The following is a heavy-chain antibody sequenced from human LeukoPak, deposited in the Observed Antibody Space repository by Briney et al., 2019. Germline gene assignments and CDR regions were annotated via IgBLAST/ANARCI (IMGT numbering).Heavy chain of an antibody. CDR3: ARSGILVVPAAKGNYYYYMDV. V-gene: IGHV1-46*01. J-gene: IGHJ6*03. Sequence: GASVKVSCKASGYTFTSYYMHWVRQAPGQGLEWMGIINPSSGSTSYAQKFQGRVTMTRDTSTSTVYMELSSLRSEDTAVYYCARSGILVVPAAKGNYYYYMDVWGKGTTVTVSS. CDR1: GYTFTSYY. D-gene: IGHD2-2*01. CDR2: INPSSGST.